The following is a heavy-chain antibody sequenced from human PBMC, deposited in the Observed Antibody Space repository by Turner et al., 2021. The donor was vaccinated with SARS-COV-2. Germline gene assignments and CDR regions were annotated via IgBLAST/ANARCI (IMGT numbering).Heavy chain of an antibody. CDR1: GCTFSSYA. CDR3: ARRVYGGLDY. D-gene: IGHD4-17*01. Sequence: QVQLVQSGAEVKKPGSAVQGSCKASGCTFSSYAISWVRQAPGQGLEWMGVINPVVSTANYAQKFQGRVTITENKYTSTVYMVMSILRSEETAVYYGARRVYGGLDYWGQGTMVTVSS. CDR2: INPVVSTA. J-gene: IGHJ4*02. V-gene: IGHV1-69*06.